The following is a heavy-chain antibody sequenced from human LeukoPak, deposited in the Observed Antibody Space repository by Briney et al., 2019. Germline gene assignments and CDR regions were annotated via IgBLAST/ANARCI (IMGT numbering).Heavy chain of an antibody. D-gene: IGHD4-17*01. J-gene: IGHJ4*02. CDR1: GFTFSSYA. CDR2: ISGSGGST. CDR3: AKRAYGDYVGLYYFDY. V-gene: IGHV3-23*01. Sequence: GGSLRLSCAASGFTFSSYAMSWVRQAPGKGLEWVSAISGSGGSTYYADPVKGRFTISRDNTKNTLYLQMNSLRAEDTAVYYCAKRAYGDYVGLYYFDYWGQGTLVTVSS.